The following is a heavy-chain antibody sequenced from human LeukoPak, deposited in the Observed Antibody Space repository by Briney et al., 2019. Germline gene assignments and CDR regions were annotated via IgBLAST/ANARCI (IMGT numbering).Heavy chain of an antibody. CDR3: ARDSGDTVTPSRPYFDY. J-gene: IGHJ4*02. CDR1: GFTFSSYW. Sequence: GGSLRLSCAASGFTFSSYWMSWVRQAPGKGLEWVANIKQDGSETYYVDSVKGRFIVSRDNARDSLYLQMNGLRADDTAVYYCARDSGDTVTPSRPYFDYWGQGTLVTFSS. D-gene: IGHD4-11*01. V-gene: IGHV3-7*01. CDR2: IKQDGSET.